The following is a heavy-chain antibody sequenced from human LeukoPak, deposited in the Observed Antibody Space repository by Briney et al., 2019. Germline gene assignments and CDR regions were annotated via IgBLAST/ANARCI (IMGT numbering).Heavy chain of an antibody. CDR2: INPNSGGT. CDR1: GYTFTGYY. CDR3: ARATYDFWSGFDP. V-gene: IGHV1-2*02. J-gene: IGHJ5*02. D-gene: IGHD3-3*01. Sequence: GASVKVSCKASGYTFTGYYMHWVRQAPGQGLEWMGWINPNSGGTNYAQKFQGRVTMTRDTSISTAYMELGRLRSDDTAVYYCARATYDFWSGFDPWGQGTLVTVSS.